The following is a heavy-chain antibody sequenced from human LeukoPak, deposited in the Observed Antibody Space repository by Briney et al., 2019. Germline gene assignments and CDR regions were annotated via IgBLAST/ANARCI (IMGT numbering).Heavy chain of an antibody. D-gene: IGHD6-13*01. Sequence: GGSLRLSCAASGFTFSSHAMSWVRQAPGKGLEWVSGMSGSGGSTYYADSVKGRFTISRDNAKNSLYLQMNSLRAEDTAVYYCARGGGELVDWLGDYWGQGTLVTVSS. J-gene: IGHJ4*02. V-gene: IGHV3-23*01. CDR2: MSGSGGST. CDR3: ARGGGELVDWLGDY. CDR1: GFTFSSHA.